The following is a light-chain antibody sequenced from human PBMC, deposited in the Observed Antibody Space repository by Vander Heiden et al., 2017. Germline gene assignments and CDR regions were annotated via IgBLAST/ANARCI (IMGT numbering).Light chain of an antibody. V-gene: IGKV3-20*01. CDR3: QHQGT. J-gene: IGKJ2*01. CDR1: QSVSSSY. CDR2: GAS. Sequence: EMVLTQSPGTLSLSPGERATLSCRASQSVSSSYLAWYQQKPGQAPRLLIYGASSRATGIQDRFSGSGSGTDFTLTISRLEPEDFEVYYCQHQGTFGQGTKLEIK.